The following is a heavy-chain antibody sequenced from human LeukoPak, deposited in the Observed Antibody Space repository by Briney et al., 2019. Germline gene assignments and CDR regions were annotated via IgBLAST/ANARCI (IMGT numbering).Heavy chain of an antibody. Sequence: SETLSLTCTVSGGSISSGDYYWSWIRQPPGKGLEWIGYIYYSGSTYYNPPLKSRVTISVDTSKNQFSLKLSSVTAADTAVYYCARYKTFWFGGLRFDPWGQGTLVTVSS. CDR3: ARYKTFWFGGLRFDP. V-gene: IGHV4-30-4*08. J-gene: IGHJ5*02. CDR2: IYYSGST. D-gene: IGHD3-10*01. CDR1: GGSISSGDYY.